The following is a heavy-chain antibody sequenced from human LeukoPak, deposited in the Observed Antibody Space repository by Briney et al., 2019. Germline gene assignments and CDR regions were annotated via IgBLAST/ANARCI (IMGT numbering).Heavy chain of an antibody. CDR3: ARGRVPAV. CDR1: GDSISGYY. CDR2: IYYTGST. Sequence: TSETLSLTCTVSGDSISGYYWSWIRQPPGEGLEWLGCIYYTGSTSYGPSLKSRVTISLDTSKSQFSLKLASVTAADTAVYYCARGRVPAVWGQGTLVTVSS. J-gene: IGHJ4*02. V-gene: IGHV4-59*01.